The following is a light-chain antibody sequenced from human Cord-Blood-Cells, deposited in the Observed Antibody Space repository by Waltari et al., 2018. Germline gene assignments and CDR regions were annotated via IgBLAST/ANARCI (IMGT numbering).Light chain of an antibody. V-gene: IGLV3-25*03. CDR3: QSADSSGTWV. J-gene: IGLJ3*02. CDR1: ALPKQY. CDR2: KNS. Sequence: SYELTQPPSVSVSPGQTARITCPGDALPKQYAYWYQQKPGQAPGLVLYKNSERPSGIPGRFSGSSSGTTVTLTISGVQAEDEADYYCQSADSSGTWVFGGGTKLTVL.